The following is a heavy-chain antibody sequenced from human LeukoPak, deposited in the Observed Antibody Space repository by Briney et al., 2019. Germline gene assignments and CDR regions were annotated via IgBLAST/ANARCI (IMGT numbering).Heavy chain of an antibody. CDR1: GFTFSSYA. CDR2: ISGSGGST. CDR3: AKEEGRLYYYDNGVFDY. J-gene: IGHJ4*02. V-gene: IGHV3-23*01. D-gene: IGHD3-22*01. Sequence: AGGSLRLSCAASGFTFSSYAMSWVRQAPGKGLEWVSAISGSGGSTYYADSVKGRFTISRDDSKNTLYLQMNSLRAEDTAVYYCAKEEGRLYYYDNGVFDYWGQGTLVTVSS.